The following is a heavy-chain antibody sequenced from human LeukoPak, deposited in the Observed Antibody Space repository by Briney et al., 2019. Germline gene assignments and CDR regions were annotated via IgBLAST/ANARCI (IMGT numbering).Heavy chain of an antibody. CDR1: GFTFSSYA. Sequence: GRSLRLSCAASGFTFSSYAMHWVRQAPGKGLEWVAVISYDGSNKYYADSVKGRFTISRDNSKNTLYLQKNSLRAEDTAVYYCARPTYSSSWPNYFDYWGQRTLVTVSS. CDR2: ISYDGSNK. CDR3: ARPTYSSSWPNYFDY. D-gene: IGHD6-13*01. J-gene: IGHJ4*02. V-gene: IGHV3-30-3*01.